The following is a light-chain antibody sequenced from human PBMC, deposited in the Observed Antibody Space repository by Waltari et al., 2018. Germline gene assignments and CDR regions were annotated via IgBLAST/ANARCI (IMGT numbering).Light chain of an antibody. CDR2: SAS. CDR1: QSVSTN. J-gene: IGKJ2*01. V-gene: IGKV3-15*01. Sequence: EIVMTQSPVTLSVSPGERATLSCRASQSVSTNLAWYRQRPGQAPRLLMNSASTRASGLPARFSGSGSGTEFTLTISSLHSEDFAVYYCQQYNDWPQTFGQGTKLEI. CDR3: QQYNDWPQT.